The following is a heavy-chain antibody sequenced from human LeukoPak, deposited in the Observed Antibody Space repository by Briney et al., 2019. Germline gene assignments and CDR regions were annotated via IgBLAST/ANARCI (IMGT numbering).Heavy chain of an antibody. J-gene: IGHJ1*01. CDR2: VYTSGSA. V-gene: IGHV4-4*07. CDR1: GGSISGFS. Sequence: MPSETLSLTCTVSGGSISGFSWSWIRHPAGQALEWLGRVYTSGSAKYNPSLGSRVTMSMDPSRNHFSLKLYFVTAADTAVYYCASSNIVDRLTNEPPLDRWGQGTLVTVSS. D-gene: IGHD5-12*01. CDR3: ASSNIVDRLTNEPPLDR.